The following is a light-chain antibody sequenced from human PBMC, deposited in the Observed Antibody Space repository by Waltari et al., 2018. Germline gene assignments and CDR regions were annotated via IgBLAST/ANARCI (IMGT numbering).Light chain of an antibody. Sequence: QSALTQPASVSGPPGQSITIPCTGTSSDIGFYNLVSWYQQHPDKAPQLLVYEVIERPSGVSNRFSGSKSGNTASLTISGRQAEDEADYYCCSYVGRNIWVFGGGTKVTVL. CDR2: EVI. V-gene: IGLV2-23*02. CDR3: CSYVGRNIWV. J-gene: IGLJ3*02. CDR1: SSDIGFYNL.